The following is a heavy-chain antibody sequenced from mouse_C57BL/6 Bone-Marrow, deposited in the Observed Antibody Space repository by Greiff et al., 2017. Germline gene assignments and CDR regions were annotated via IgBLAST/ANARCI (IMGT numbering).Heavy chain of an antibody. Sequence: EVQLQQSGPELVKPGASVKITCKASGYTFTDYNMDWVKQSHGKSLEWIGDINPNNGGTIYNQKFKGKATLTVDKSSSTAYMELRSLTSEDTAVYYCARCTIVTTRWYFDVWGTGTTVTVSS. D-gene: IGHD2-5*01. J-gene: IGHJ1*03. V-gene: IGHV1-18*01. CDR1: GYTFTDYN. CDR3: ARCTIVTTRWYFDV. CDR2: INPNNGGT.